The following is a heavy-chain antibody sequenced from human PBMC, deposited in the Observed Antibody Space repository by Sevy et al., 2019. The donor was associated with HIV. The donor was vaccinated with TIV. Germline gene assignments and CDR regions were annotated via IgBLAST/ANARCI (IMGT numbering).Heavy chain of an antibody. CDR2: ISNSGSAL. D-gene: IGHD4-17*01. Sequence: GGSLRLSCAASGFIFSSYEMNWVRQAPGKGLEWISYISNSGSALYYSDSVKGRFTISRDNAKNSLYLQMNSLRVEDTAVYYCARDLPRSATTGAHFDCWGQGTQVTVSS. CDR1: GFIFSSYE. CDR3: ARDLPRSATTGAHFDC. J-gene: IGHJ4*02. V-gene: IGHV3-48*03.